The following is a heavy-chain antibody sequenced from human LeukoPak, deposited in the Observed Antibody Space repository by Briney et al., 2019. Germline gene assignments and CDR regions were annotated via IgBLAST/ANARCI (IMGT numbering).Heavy chain of an antibody. Sequence: PGGSLRLSCAASGFTFSSYAMSWVRQAPGKGLEWVSAISGSGGSTYYADSVKGRFTISRDNSKNTLYLQMNSLRAEDTAVYYCAKGGGIVVVVAADALFDYWGQGTLVTVSS. J-gene: IGHJ4*02. CDR1: GFTFSSYA. V-gene: IGHV3-23*01. CDR2: ISGSGGST. CDR3: AKGGGIVVVVAADALFDY. D-gene: IGHD2-15*01.